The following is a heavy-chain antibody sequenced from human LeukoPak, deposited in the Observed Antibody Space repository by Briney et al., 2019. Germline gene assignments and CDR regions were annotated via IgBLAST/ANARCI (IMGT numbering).Heavy chain of an antibody. V-gene: IGHV3-7*01. CDR2: IRQDGSER. J-gene: IGHJ4*02. CDR3: ARDWGAYYHFFDY. D-gene: IGHD3-22*01. CDR1: GFSMSVYW. Sequence: GGSLRLSCEASGFSMSVYWMSWVRRAPGKGLEWVGNIRQDGSERNYVDSVKGRFTISRDNAKKSLYLQINSLRAEDTAVYYCARDWGAYYHFFDYWGQGTLVTVSS.